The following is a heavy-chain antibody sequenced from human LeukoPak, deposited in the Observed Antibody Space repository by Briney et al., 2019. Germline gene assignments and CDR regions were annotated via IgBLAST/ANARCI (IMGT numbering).Heavy chain of an antibody. CDR3: AKIEGSYGPQDPFDY. CDR2: ISGSGGST. CDR1: GFTFSSYA. Sequence: GGSLRLSCAASGFTFSSYAMSWVRQAPGKGLEWVSAISGSGGSTYYADSVKGRFTISRDNSKNTLYLQMNSLRAEDTAVYYCAKIEGSYGPQDPFDYWSQGTLVTVSS. D-gene: IGHD5-18*01. J-gene: IGHJ4*02. V-gene: IGHV3-23*01.